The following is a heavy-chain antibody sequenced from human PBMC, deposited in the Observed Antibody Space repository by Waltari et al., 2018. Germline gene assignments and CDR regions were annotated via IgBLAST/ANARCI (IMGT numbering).Heavy chain of an antibody. CDR2: INPNSGGT. CDR1: GYTFTSYY. Sequence: QVQLVQSGAEVKKPGASVKVSCRASGYTFTSYYMHWVRQAPGQGLEWMGRINPNSGGTNYAQKFQGRVTMTRDTSISTAYMELSRLRSDDTAVYYCARAETIFGVAYPDYWGQGTLVTVSS. V-gene: IGHV1-2*06. J-gene: IGHJ4*02. D-gene: IGHD3-3*01. CDR3: ARAETIFGVAYPDY.